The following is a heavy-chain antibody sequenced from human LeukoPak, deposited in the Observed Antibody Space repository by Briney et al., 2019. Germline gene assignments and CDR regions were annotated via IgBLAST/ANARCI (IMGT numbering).Heavy chain of an antibody. D-gene: IGHD5-18*01. CDR2: IIPIFGTA. CDR3: APSTDTAIAQLGSP. CDR1: GGTFSSYA. V-gene: IGHV1-69*05. J-gene: IGHJ5*02. Sequence: ASVKVSCKASGGTFSSYAISWVRQAPGQGLEWMGGIIPIFGTANYAQKFQGRVTMTRDTSISTAYMELSRLRSDDTAVYYCAPSTDTAIAQLGSPWGQGTLVTVSS.